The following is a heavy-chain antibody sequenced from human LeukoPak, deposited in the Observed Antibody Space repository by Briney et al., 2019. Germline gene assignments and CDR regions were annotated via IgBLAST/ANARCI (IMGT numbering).Heavy chain of an antibody. CDR2: IYDSGST. V-gene: IGHV4-59*01. CDR1: GVSISSFY. J-gene: IGHJ5*02. D-gene: IGHD3-9*01. Sequence: SETLSLTCTVSGVSISSFYWSWIRQPPGRGLEWIGYIYDSGSTNYNPSLRSRVTISVDTSKNQFSLKLSSVTAADTAVYYCARDTYDILTGYYTGQHPWGQGTLVTVSS. CDR3: ARDTYDILTGYYTGQHP.